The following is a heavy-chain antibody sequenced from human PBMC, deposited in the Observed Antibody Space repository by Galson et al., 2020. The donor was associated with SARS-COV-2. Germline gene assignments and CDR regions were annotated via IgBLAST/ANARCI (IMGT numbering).Heavy chain of an antibody. J-gene: IGHJ4*02. D-gene: IGHD2-15*01. CDR2: IYHSGAT. CDR1: GYSISSGYF. V-gene: IGHV4-38-2*01. Sequence: SETLSLTCLVSGYSISSGYFWGWIRQPPGEGLEWMGSIYHSGATFYNPLLRSRLSMSVATSNNQFSLNLISVTAADTAIYYCAAYSVIVVAAAPVRADFCVRGTLVTFFS. CDR3: AAYSVIVVAAAPVRADF.